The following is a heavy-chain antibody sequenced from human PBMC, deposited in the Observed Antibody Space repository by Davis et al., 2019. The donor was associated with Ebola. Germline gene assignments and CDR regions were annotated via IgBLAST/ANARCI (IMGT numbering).Heavy chain of an antibody. CDR2: ISSSGSTI. CDR1: GLTFSSYS. CDR3: ARVDERGDFDY. D-gene: IGHD1-1*01. V-gene: IGHV3-48*01. J-gene: IGHJ4*02. Sequence: ASLKLSCAASGLTFSSYSMNWVRHAPGQGLEWVSYISSSGSTIYYADSVKGRFTISRDNSKNTLYLQRYSLRAEDTAVYYCARVDERGDFDYWGQGTLVTVSS.